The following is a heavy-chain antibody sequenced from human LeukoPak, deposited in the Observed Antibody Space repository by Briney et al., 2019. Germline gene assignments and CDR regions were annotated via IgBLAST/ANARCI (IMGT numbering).Heavy chain of an antibody. V-gene: IGHV3-21*01. J-gene: IGHJ6*03. CDR1: GFTFSRHS. CDR3: AREHYFYHMDG. Sequence: GGSLRLSCAASGFTFSRHSMNWVRQAPGKGLEWVSSISSSSSYIYYADSVKGRVTISRDNTRNSLYLQMNSLRAEDTAVYYCAREHYFYHMDGWGEGTTVTVSS. CDR2: ISSSSSYI.